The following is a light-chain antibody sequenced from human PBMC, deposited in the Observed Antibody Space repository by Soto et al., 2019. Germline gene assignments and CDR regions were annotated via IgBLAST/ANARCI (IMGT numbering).Light chain of an antibody. Sequence: EIVLTKSPGTLSLSPGERATLSCRASQSVSSSFLAWYQQKPGQAPRLLIYGASSRATGIPDRFSGSGSGTDFTHTISRLEPEDVAVYYCQQYGSSPLTFGGGTKVEIK. CDR3: QQYGSSPLT. CDR2: GAS. J-gene: IGKJ4*01. V-gene: IGKV3-20*01. CDR1: QSVSSSF.